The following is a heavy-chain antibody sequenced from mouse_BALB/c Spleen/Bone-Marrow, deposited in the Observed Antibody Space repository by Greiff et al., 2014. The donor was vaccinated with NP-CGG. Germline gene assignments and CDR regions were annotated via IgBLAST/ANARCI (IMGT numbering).Heavy chain of an antibody. D-gene: IGHD4-1*02. J-gene: IGHJ2*01. CDR1: GYTFTTYY. V-gene: IGHV1S81*02. CDR3: TRGRNWDFDY. Sequence: QVQLQQSGAELVKPGTSVKLSCKASGYTFTTYYMYWVKQRPGQGLEWIGEINPNNGGTNFKEKFKSKATLTVDKSSSTAYMQLSSLTSEDSAVYYCTRGRNWDFDYWGQGTPLTVSS. CDR2: INPNNGGT.